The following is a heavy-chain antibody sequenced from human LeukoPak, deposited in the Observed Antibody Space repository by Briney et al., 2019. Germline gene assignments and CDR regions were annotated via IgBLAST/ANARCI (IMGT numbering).Heavy chain of an antibody. CDR2: IYYSGNS. Sequence: SETLSLTCTVSGGSLSTYYWSWIRQPPGKGLEWIGYIYYSGNSNYNPSLKSRVTMSVDTSKNQFSLKLSSVTAADTAVYYCAREPLLTADAFDIWGQGTMVTVSS. J-gene: IGHJ3*02. CDR3: AREPLLTADAFDI. D-gene: IGHD3-9*01. V-gene: IGHV4-59*12. CDR1: GGSLSTYY.